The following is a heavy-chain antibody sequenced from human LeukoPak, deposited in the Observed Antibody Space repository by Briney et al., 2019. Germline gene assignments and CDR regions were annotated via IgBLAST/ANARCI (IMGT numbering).Heavy chain of an antibody. CDR3: ARDPAYCGGDCYSGYFDY. CDR1: GFSFRTYD. Sequence: GGSLRLSCAASGFSFRTYDMHWVRQGTGKGLEWVSGIGVRGDTHYPGSVKGRFTISRENAENSLYLQMNSLRAEDTAVYYCARDPAYCGGDCYSGYFDYWGQGTLVTVSS. CDR2: IGVRGDT. J-gene: IGHJ4*02. D-gene: IGHD2-21*02. V-gene: IGHV3-13*01.